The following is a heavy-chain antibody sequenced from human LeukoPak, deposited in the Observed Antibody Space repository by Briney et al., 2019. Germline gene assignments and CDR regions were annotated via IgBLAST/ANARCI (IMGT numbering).Heavy chain of an antibody. CDR2: ISYDGSSK. D-gene: IGHD3-10*01. V-gene: IGHV3-30-3*01. J-gene: IGHJ4*02. CDR3: AKGTYYYGSGSYYNLDY. Sequence: PGRSLRLSCAASGFTFSIYTMHWVRQAPGKGLEWVAVISYDGSSKYYADSVKGRFTISRDNSKNTLYLQMNSLRAEDTAVYYCAKGTYYYGSGSYYNLDYWGQGTLVTVSS. CDR1: GFTFSIYT.